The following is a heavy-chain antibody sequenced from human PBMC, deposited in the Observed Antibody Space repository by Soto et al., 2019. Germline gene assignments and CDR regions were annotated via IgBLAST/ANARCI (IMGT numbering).Heavy chain of an antibody. CDR1: GYTFTSYG. CDR2: ISAYNGNT. J-gene: IGHJ4*02. V-gene: IGHV1-18*01. CDR3: AASDRFLEWLPRDY. D-gene: IGHD3-3*01. Sequence: QVQLVQSGAEVKKPGASVKVSCKASGYTFTSYGISWVRQAPGQGLEWMGWISAYNGNTNYAQKLQGRVTMTTDTATSTAHMELRSQRSDDTAVYYCAASDRFLEWLPRDYWGQGTLVTVSS.